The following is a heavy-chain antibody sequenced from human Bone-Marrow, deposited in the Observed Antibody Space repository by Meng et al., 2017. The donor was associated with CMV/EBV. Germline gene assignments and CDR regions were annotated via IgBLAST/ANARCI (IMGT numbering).Heavy chain of an antibody. CDR2: TSYDGTNN. CDR1: GFRLSSFA. CDR3: ARDLGDY. Sequence: GESLKISCAASGFRLSSFAMHWVRQAPGKGLEWVAVTSYDGTNNYYADSVRGRFTISRDNAKNSLYLQMNSLRAEDTAVYYCARDLGDYWGQGTLVTVSS. J-gene: IGHJ4*02. V-gene: IGHV3-30*14.